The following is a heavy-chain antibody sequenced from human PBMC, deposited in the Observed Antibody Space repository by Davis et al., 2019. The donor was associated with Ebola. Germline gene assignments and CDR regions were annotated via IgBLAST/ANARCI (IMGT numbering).Heavy chain of an antibody. CDR3: ATHRRTITGMDDGVDI. Sequence: KVSCKDSGNSSNTHWIGWVRHMPGTALEWMGIIYPGASDTRYITSFRGQVTISADKSIKTAFLQWSSLKASNTAMYYCATHRRTITGMDDGVDIWGKGTMVTVAS. CDR2: IYPGASDT. V-gene: IGHV5-51*01. CDR1: GNSSNTHW. J-gene: IGHJ3*02. D-gene: IGHD1-20*01.